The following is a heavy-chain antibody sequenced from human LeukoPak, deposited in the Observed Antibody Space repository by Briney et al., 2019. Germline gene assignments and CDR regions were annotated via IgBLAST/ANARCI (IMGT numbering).Heavy chain of an antibody. D-gene: IGHD1-26*01. Sequence: GGSLRLSCAASGFTSTNYAMNWVRQAPGKGLEWVSILIGSSGSTDYADSVRGRFTISRDNSKSTLHLQMDSLRAEDSALYYCAKWPEGATPKFHHWGQGTLVTVSS. V-gene: IGHV3-23*01. CDR1: GFTSTNYA. CDR2: LIGSSGST. CDR3: AKWPEGATPKFHH. J-gene: IGHJ4*02.